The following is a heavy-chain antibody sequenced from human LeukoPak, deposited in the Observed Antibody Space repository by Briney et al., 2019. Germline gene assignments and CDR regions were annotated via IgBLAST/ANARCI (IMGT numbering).Heavy chain of an antibody. CDR2: ISAYNGNT. Sequence: ASVKVSCKASGYTFTSYGISWVRQAPGQGLEWMGWISAYNGNTNYAQKLQGRVTMTRDTSTSTAYMELSRLRSDDTAVYYCARDGGEVTRDAFDIWGQGTMVTVSS. D-gene: IGHD3-16*01. V-gene: IGHV1-18*01. CDR3: ARDGGEVTRDAFDI. CDR1: GYTFTSYG. J-gene: IGHJ3*02.